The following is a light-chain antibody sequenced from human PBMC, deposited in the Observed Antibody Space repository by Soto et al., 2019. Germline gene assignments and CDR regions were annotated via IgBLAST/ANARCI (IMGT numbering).Light chain of an antibody. CDR1: QTHIAY. CDR2: WAS. V-gene: IGKV4-1*01. Sequence: DVPLTQSPSTLSHSVGDTVTITCRASQTHIAYLSWYQQKPGQPPKLLISWASTRESGVPDRFTGSGSGTDFTLTISRLEPEDYAVDCCKQYGRSPWTVGQGTKVDIK. J-gene: IGKJ1*01. CDR3: KQYGRSPWT.